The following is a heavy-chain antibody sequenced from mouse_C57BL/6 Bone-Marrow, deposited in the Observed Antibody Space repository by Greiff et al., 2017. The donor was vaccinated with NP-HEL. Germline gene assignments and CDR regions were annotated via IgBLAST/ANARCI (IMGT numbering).Heavy chain of an antibody. CDR2: IRLKSDNYAT. J-gene: IGHJ1*03. V-gene: IGHV6-3*01. Sequence: EVKLVESGGGLVQPGGSMKLSCVASGFTFSNYWMNWVRQSPEKGLEWVAQIRLKSDNYATHYAESVKGRFTISRDDSKSSVYLQMNNLRAEDTGIYYCTRGYYGSRFNWYFDVWGTGTTVTVSS. CDR3: TRGYYGSRFNWYFDV. CDR1: GFTFSNYW. D-gene: IGHD1-1*01.